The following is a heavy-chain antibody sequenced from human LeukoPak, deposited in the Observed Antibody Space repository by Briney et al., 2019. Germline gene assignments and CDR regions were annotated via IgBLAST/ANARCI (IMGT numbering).Heavy chain of an antibody. CDR1: GYTFTSYY. Sequence: ASVKVSCTASGYTFTSYYMHWVRQAPGQGLEWMGIINPSGGSTSYAQKFQGRVTMTRDTSTSTVYMELSSLRSEDTAVYYCASGGGHMVRGVITYFDYWGQGTLVTVSS. CDR3: ASGGGHMVRGVITYFDY. D-gene: IGHD3-10*01. V-gene: IGHV1-46*01. CDR2: INPSGGST. J-gene: IGHJ4*02.